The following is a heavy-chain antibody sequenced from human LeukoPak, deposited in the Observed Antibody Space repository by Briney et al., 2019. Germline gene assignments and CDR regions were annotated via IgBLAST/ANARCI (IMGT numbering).Heavy chain of an antibody. CDR3: ARELTGEAMNV. V-gene: IGHV3-30-3*01. CDR2: TSYDGGTR. CDR1: GFTFSSYI. J-gene: IGHJ6*02. Sequence: GGSLRLSCAASGFTFSSYIMHWVRQAPGQGLEWLAVTSYDGGTRYYAESVKGRFTISRDNSKNTLYLQINSLRAEDTAVYFCARELTGEAMNVWGQGTTVTVSS. D-gene: IGHD7-27*01.